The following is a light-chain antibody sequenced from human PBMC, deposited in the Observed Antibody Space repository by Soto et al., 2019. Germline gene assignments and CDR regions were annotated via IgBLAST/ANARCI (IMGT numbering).Light chain of an antibody. Sequence: QSVLTQPASVSGSPGQSITIYCTGTSSDVGGYNYVSWYQQHPGKAPKLMIYDVSNRPSGVSNRFSGSKSGNTASLTISGLQAEDEADYYCSSYTSSSTSRVFGTGTKVTVL. CDR2: DVS. CDR3: SSYTSSSTSRV. J-gene: IGLJ1*01. V-gene: IGLV2-14*01. CDR1: SSDVGGYNY.